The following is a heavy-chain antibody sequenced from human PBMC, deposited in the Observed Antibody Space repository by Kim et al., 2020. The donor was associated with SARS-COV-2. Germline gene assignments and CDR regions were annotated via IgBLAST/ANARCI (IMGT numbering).Heavy chain of an antibody. Sequence: GFEWMGWISAYNGNTNYAQTLQGRVTMTTDTSTSTAYMELRSLRSDDTAVYYCARAGVVVITGDWFDPWGQGTLVTVSS. CDR2: ISAYNGNT. J-gene: IGHJ5*02. V-gene: IGHV1-18*01. CDR3: ARAGVVVITGDWFDP. D-gene: IGHD3-22*01.